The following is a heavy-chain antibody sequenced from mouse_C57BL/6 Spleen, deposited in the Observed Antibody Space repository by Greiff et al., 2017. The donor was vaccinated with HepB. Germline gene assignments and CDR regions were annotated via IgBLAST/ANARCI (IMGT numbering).Heavy chain of an antibody. J-gene: IGHJ2*01. V-gene: IGHV1-80*01. CDR2: IYPGDGDT. CDR1: GYAFSSYW. CDR3: ARITTVVATGFDY. D-gene: IGHD1-1*01. Sequence: QVQLKESGAELVKPGASVKISCKASGYAFSSYWMNWVKQRPGKGLEWIGQIYPGDGDTNYNGKFKGKATLTADKSSSKAYMQLSSLTSEDSAVYFCARITTVVATGFDYWGQGTTLTVSS.